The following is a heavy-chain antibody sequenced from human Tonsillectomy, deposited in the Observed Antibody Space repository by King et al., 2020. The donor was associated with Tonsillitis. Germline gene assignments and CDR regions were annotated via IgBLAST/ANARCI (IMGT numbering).Heavy chain of an antibody. D-gene: IGHD3-9*01. CDR2: IRAKPYGGTT. V-gene: IGHV3-49*04. J-gene: IGHJ1*01. CDR3: TRVGRYFDWLSPESEYFQH. Sequence: VQLVESGGGLVQPGRSLRLSCTASGFTFGDYAMSWVRQAPGKGLEWVGFIRAKPYGGTTEYAASVKGRFTISRDDSKSIAYLQMNSLKTEDTAVYYCTRVGRYFDWLSPESEYFQHWGQGTLVTVSS. CDR1: GFTFGDYA.